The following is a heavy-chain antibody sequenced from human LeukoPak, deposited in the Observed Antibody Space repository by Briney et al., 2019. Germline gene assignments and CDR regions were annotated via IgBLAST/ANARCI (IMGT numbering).Heavy chain of an antibody. CDR3: ARDRSDFWSGYYYRLDY. D-gene: IGHD3-3*01. V-gene: IGHV1-2*02. CDR1: GYTFTGYY. CDR2: INPNSGGT. Sequence: ASVKVSCKASGYTFTGYYMHWVRQAPGQGLEWMGWINPNSGGTNYAQKFQGRVTMTRDTSISTAYTELSRLRSDDTAVYYCARDRSDFWSGYYYRLDYWGQGTLVTVSS. J-gene: IGHJ4*02.